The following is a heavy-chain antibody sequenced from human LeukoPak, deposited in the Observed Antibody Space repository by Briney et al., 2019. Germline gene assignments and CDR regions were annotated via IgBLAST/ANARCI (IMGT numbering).Heavy chain of an antibody. Sequence: PGRSLRLSCTASGFTFGDYAMSWVRRAPGKGLEWLSLILHNGDSTYYADSVKGRFTISRDNSKNTLYLQMNSLRAEDTAVYYCARLSSFAFDIWGQGTMVTVSS. D-gene: IGHD3-16*02. CDR1: GFTFGDYA. J-gene: IGHJ3*02. V-gene: IGHV3-23*01. CDR3: ARLSSFAFDI. CDR2: ILHNGDST.